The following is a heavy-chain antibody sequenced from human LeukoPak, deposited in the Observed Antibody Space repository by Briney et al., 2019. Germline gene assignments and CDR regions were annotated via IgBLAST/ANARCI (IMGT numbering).Heavy chain of an antibody. D-gene: IGHD5-12*01. J-gene: IGHJ4*02. CDR3: ARDPGSGYEEHFDY. Sequence: GGSLRLSCAASGFIFSDYYMSWIRQAPGKGLEWVSYISSSGSTMYYTDSVKGRFTISRDNAKDSLYLQMNSLRAKDTAVYYCARDPGSGYEEHFDYWGQGTLVTVSS. CDR2: ISSSGSTM. V-gene: IGHV3-11*01. CDR1: GFIFSDYY.